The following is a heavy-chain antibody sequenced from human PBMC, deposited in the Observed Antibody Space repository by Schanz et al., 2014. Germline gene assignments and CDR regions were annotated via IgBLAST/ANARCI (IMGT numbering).Heavy chain of an antibody. CDR2: IGGSGDST. D-gene: IGHD3-3*01. V-gene: IGHV3-23*04. CDR1: RIIFGTYS. CDR3: ARDLLVSHYDFWSGNDY. J-gene: IGHJ4*02. Sequence: EVQLVESGGGLVKPGGSLRLSCTASRIIFGTYSMNWIRQTPKGLEWVSGIGGSGDSTHYADSVKGRFIISRDNSKNTLYLQMNSLRADDTAVYYCARDLLVSHYDFWSGNDYWGQGTLVTVSS.